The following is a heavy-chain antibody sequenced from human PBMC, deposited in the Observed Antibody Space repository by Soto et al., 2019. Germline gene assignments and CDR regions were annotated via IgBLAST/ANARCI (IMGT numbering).Heavy chain of an antibody. D-gene: IGHD6-19*01. J-gene: IGHJ4*02. CDR2: INHSGSS. V-gene: IGHV4-34*01. CDR3: ARGRTGYSSGWPTVPGAYDY. Sequence: SETLSLTCSVYGESFSGYYWTWIRQYPGKGLECIGEINHSGSSNYNPSLKSLVTISIDTSRNQFSLKVTSVTVADTAIYYCARGRTGYSSGWPTVPGAYDYWGQGTLVT. CDR1: GESFSGYY.